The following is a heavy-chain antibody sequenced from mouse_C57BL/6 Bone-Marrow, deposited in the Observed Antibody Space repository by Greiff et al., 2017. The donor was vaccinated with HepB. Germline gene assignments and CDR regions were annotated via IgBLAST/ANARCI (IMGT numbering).Heavy chain of an antibody. CDR1: GFSFTSYG. CDR2: LWSGGST. Sequence: QVQLQQSGPGLVQPSQRLSITCTVSGFSFTSYGVHWVRQSPGKGLEWLGVLWSGGSTDYNAAFISRLSISKDNSKSQVFFKMNSLQADDTAIYYCARKFWYGSSPYDAMDYWGQGTSVTVSS. D-gene: IGHD1-1*01. V-gene: IGHV2-2*01. CDR3: ARKFWYGSSPYDAMDY. J-gene: IGHJ4*01.